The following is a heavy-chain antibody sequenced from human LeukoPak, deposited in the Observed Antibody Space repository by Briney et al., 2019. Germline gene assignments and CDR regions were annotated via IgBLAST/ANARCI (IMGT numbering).Heavy chain of an antibody. CDR1: GFSFNRRG. D-gene: IGHD3-16*01. CDR3: ARIDGPTVFTYYMDL. CDR2: VSPRSETI. Sequence: GGSLRLSCATSGFSFNRRGMNWVRHPPGKGLEWVSYVSPRSETIYYAESVKGRFTVSRDDSKDSLYLQMHTLRAEDTAVYYCARIDGPTVFTYYMDLWGKGTTVTVAS. J-gene: IGHJ6*03. V-gene: IGHV3-48*04.